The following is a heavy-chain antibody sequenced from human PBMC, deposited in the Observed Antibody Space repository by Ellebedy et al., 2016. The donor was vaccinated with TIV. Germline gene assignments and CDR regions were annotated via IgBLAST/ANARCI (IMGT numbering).Heavy chain of an antibody. Sequence: GGSLRLSXAASGITFSTSGMHWVRQAPGKGLEWVAMIWSDGSKNYYADSVKGRFTTSRDNSKNTVYLEMDSLRADDTAVYYCARDAATLRLDYWGQGTLVTVS. D-gene: IGHD6-25*01. V-gene: IGHV3-33*01. J-gene: IGHJ4*02. CDR1: GITFSTSG. CDR3: ARDAATLRLDY. CDR2: IWSDGSKN.